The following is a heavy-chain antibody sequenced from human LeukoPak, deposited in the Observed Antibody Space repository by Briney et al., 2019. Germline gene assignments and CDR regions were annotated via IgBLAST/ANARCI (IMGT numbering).Heavy chain of an antibody. CDR2: ISGSGGST. Sequence: GGSLRLSCAASGFTFSSYAMSWVRQAPGKGLEWVSAISGSGGSTYYADSVKGRFTISRDNSKNTLYLQMNSLNADDTAVYFCAYGDYAPPDSWFDPWGQGTLVTVSS. CDR3: AYGDYAPPDSWFDP. CDR1: GFTFSSYA. J-gene: IGHJ5*02. D-gene: IGHD4-17*01. V-gene: IGHV3-23*01.